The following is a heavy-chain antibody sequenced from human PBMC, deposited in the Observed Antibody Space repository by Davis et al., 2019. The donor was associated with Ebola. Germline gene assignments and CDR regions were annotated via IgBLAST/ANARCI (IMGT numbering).Heavy chain of an antibody. CDR2: ISAYNGNT. CDR3: TRGIARRQLGSWFDP. V-gene: IGHV1-18*01. Sequence: ASVKVSCKASGYTFTSYGFSWVRQAPGQGLEWMGWISAYNGNTNYAQKFQGRVTMTRDTSITTAYMELSSLSFDDTAVYFCTRGIARRQLGSWFDPWGQGTPVTVSS. CDR1: GYTFTSYG. J-gene: IGHJ5*02. D-gene: IGHD6-6*01.